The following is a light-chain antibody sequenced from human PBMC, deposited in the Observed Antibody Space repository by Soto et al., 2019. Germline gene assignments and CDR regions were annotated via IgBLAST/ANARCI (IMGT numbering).Light chain of an antibody. J-gene: IGKJ4*01. CDR1: QSVSSSY. Sequence: IVLTQSPGTLSLSPGERDTLSCRASQSVSSSYLVWYQQRPGQPPRLLICGTSTRAAGISDRFSGSGSGTDFTLTIYRLEPGDSAVYYCQQYGTSALTFGGGTKV. V-gene: IGKV3-20*01. CDR3: QQYGTSALT. CDR2: GTS.